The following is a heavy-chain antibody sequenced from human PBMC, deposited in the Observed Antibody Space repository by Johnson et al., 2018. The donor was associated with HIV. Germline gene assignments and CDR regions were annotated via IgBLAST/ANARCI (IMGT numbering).Heavy chain of an antibody. D-gene: IGHD3-10*01. CDR3: ARLVMVRGVMGAFDI. Sequence: VQLVESGGGVVRPGGSLRLSCAAPGFTFDDYGMSWVRQAPGKGLEWVSGINWNGGSRGYADCVKGRFTISRDNAKKYLYLQMNSLRDEDTALYYCARLVMVRGVMGAFDIWGQGTMVTVSS. CDR1: GFTFDDYG. V-gene: IGHV3-20*04. J-gene: IGHJ3*02. CDR2: INWNGGSR.